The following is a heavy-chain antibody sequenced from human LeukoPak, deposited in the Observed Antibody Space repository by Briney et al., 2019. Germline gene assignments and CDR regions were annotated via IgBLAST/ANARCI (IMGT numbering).Heavy chain of an antibody. J-gene: IGHJ5*02. CDR3: ARVVPGPVPAAIRGWFDP. D-gene: IGHD2-2*02. Sequence: SETLSLTCTVSGGSISSGDYYWSWLRQPPGKGLEWIGYIYYSGSTYYNPSLKSRVPISLDTSKNQFSLKLSSVTAADTAGYYCARVVPGPVPAAIRGWFDPWGEGTLVTVSS. CDR1: GGSISSGDYY. V-gene: IGHV4-30-4*08. CDR2: IYYSGST.